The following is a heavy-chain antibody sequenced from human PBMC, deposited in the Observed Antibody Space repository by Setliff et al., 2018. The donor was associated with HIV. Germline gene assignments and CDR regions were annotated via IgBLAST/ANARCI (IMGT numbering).Heavy chain of an antibody. CDR2: ISGSGTSV. D-gene: IGHD6-13*01. J-gene: IGHJ6*03. CDR1: GFTFDTFH. CDR3: AKDGVAAAGTGGYYYMDV. Sequence: GSLRLSCVTSGFTFDTFHMNWVRQAPGKGLEWVSSISGSGTSVDYADSVKGRFTISRDNAKNSLYLQMNGLRAEDTAVYYCAKDGVAAAGTGGYYYMDVWGKGTTVTVSS. V-gene: IGHV3-21*01.